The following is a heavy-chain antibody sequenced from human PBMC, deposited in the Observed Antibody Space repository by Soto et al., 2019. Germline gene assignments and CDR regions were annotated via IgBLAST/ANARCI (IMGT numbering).Heavy chain of an antibody. Sequence: XXTLSLACTVSGGSINNHYWRWILQPPGKGLEWIGYIYYSGSTNYNPSLKSRVTISVGTSKNQFSLKLSSVNAADTAVYYCARDRTRSNNWFDPWGQGTLVTVSS. CDR3: ARDRTRSNNWFDP. CDR1: GGSINNHY. J-gene: IGHJ5*02. D-gene: IGHD1-26*01. V-gene: IGHV4-59*11. CDR2: IYYSGST.